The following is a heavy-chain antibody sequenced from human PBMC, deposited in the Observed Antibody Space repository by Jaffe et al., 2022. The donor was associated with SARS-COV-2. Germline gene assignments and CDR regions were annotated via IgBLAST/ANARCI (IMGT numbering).Heavy chain of an antibody. CDR2: ISYDGSNK. CDR3: AKEVPDSSGYQYYYYYGMDV. J-gene: IGHJ6*02. CDR1: GFTFSSYG. D-gene: IGHD3-22*01. Sequence: QVQLVESGGGVVQPGRSLRLSCAASGFTFSSYGMHWVRQAPGKGLEWVAVISYDGSNKYYADSVKGRFTISRDNSKNTLYLQMNSLRAEDTAVYYCAKEVPDSSGYQYYYYYGMDVWGQGTTVTVSS. V-gene: IGHV3-30*18.